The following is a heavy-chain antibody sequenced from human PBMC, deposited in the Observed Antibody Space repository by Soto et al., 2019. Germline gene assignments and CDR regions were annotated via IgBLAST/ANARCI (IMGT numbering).Heavy chain of an antibody. CDR2: IYYCWST. Sequence: PSETLSLNGTVSGDSVSSSNYYWGWIRQPPGKGLEWIGSIYYCWSTFHNPSLKSRVTISVETSKNQFSLRLSSVTAADTAVYYCSKTDYYYYGMDVWGQGTTVT. V-gene: IGHV4-39*01. J-gene: IGHJ6*02. CDR3: SKTDYYYYGMDV. CDR1: GDSVSSSNYY.